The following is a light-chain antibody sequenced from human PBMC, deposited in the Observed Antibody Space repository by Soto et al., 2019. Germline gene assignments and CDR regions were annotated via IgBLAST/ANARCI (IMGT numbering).Light chain of an antibody. CDR2: DVS. V-gene: IGKV3-11*01. Sequence: DTVLIQSPATLSLSPGERATLSCRASHTVANFLAWYQHKAGQAPRLLIYDVSNRATGIPARFSGSGSGTDFTLTIISLEPDDFAVYYCQQRSNWPPTVGGGTNVEIK. CDR3: QQRSNWPPT. CDR1: HTVANF. J-gene: IGKJ4*01.